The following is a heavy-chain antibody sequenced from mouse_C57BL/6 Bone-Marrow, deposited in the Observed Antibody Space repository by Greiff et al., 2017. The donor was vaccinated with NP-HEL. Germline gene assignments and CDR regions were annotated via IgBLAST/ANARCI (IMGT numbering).Heavy chain of an antibody. J-gene: IGHJ3*01. D-gene: IGHD3-1*01. CDR2: ISDGGSYT. Sequence: EVMLVESGGGLVKPGGSLKLSCAASGFTFSSYAMSWVRQTPEKRLEWVATISDGGSYTYYPDNVKGRFTLSRDNAKNNLYLQMSHLKSEDTAMYYCARDAGYPLFAYWGQGTLVTVSA. CDR3: ARDAGYPLFAY. V-gene: IGHV5-4*01. CDR1: GFTFSSYA.